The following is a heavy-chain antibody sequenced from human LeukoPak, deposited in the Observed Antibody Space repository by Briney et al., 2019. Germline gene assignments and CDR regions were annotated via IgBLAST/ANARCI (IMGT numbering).Heavy chain of an antibody. CDR3: ARAKRNAFDI. Sequence: PGGSLRLSCAASGFTLSSYTMNWVRQAPGKGLEWVSCIGSSKIYYAESAKGRFTISRDNAKNSLYLQMNSLRAEDTAVYYCARAKRNAFDIWGQGTMVTVSS. CDR1: GFTLSSYT. V-gene: IGHV3-21*01. CDR2: IGSSKI. J-gene: IGHJ3*02.